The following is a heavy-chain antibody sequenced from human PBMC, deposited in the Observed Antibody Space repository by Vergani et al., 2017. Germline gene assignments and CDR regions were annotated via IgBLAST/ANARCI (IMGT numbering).Heavy chain of an antibody. Sequence: QVQLQESGPGLVKPSQTLSLTCTVSGGSISSGSYYWSWIRQPAGKGLEWIGRIYTSGSTNYNPSLKSRVTISVDTSKNQFYLTLSSVTAADTAVYYCASGYSNSHWGQGTLVTVSS. CDR3: ASGYSNSH. CDR2: IYTSGST. D-gene: IGHD4-11*01. V-gene: IGHV4-61*02. CDR1: GGSISSGSYY. J-gene: IGHJ1*01.